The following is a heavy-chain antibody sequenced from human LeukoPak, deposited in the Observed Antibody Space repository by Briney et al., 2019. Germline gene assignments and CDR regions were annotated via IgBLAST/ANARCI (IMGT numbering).Heavy chain of an antibody. D-gene: IGHD1-26*01. CDR3: ARGWRATREN. J-gene: IGHJ4*02. Sequence: PSETLSLTCTVSGGSISSGSYYWSWIRQPAGKGLEWIGRIYTSGSTNYNPSLKSRVTISVDTSKNQFSLKLSSVTAADTAVYYCARGWRATRENWGQGTLVTVSS. CDR2: IYTSGST. V-gene: IGHV4-61*02. CDR1: GGSISSGSYY.